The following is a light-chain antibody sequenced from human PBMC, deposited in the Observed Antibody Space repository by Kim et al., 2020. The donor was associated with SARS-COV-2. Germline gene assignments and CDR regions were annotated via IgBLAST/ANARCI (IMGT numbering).Light chain of an antibody. J-gene: IGKJ1*01. CDR3: MQALATPGT. Sequence: DIVMNQSPLSLPVTPGEPASISCRSSQSLLNSNGNTYLDWYLQKPGQSPQLLIYLVSNRASGVPDRFSGSGSGTDFTLKISRVEAEDVGFYYCMQALATPGTFGQGTKVDIK. CDR1: QSLLNSNGNTY. CDR2: LVS. V-gene: IGKV2-28*01.